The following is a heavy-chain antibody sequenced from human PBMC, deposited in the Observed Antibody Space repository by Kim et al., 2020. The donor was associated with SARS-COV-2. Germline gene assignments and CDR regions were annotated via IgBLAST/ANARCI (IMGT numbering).Heavy chain of an antibody. Sequence: GGSLRLSCAASEFTFSSFWMSWVRQAPGKGLEWVASIREDGNDEYYVDSVKGRFTISRDNAKNSLYLLMNSLRAEDTAVYYCARDTYRFLDSWGQGTLVAVSS. V-gene: IGHV3-7*01. CDR1: EFTFSSFW. J-gene: IGHJ4*02. CDR3: ARDTYRFLDS. D-gene: IGHD1-26*01. CDR2: IREDGNDE.